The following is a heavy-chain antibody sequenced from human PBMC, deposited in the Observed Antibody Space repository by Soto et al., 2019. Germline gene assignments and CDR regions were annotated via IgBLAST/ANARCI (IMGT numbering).Heavy chain of an antibody. D-gene: IGHD3-3*01. CDR2: IIPIFGTA. CDR1: GGTFSSYA. Sequence: QVQLVQSGAEVKKPGSSVKVSCKASGGTFSSYAISWVRQAPGQGLEWMGGIIPIFGTANYAQKFQGRVTITADESTSTAYMELSSLRSEDTAVYYCARDDEFWSGSLRTNNYYYGMDVWGQGTTVTVSS. V-gene: IGHV1-69*01. CDR3: ARDDEFWSGSLRTNNYYYGMDV. J-gene: IGHJ6*02.